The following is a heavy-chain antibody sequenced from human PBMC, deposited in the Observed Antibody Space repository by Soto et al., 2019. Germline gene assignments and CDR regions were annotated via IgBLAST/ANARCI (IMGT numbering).Heavy chain of an antibody. Sequence: EVQLLESGGGLVQPGGSLRLSCAASGLTFSNYPMSWVRQAPGKGREWVSIMSGGGRSRYYADSVKGRFTISRDDAKNTVYLQMNTLRAEDTAIYYCAKGAVEMVLAIRSFLDSWGQGTLVTVSS. J-gene: IGHJ4*02. D-gene: IGHD3-10*01. CDR1: GLTFSNYP. CDR2: MSGGGRSR. CDR3: AKGAVEMVLAIRSFLDS. V-gene: IGHV3-23*01.